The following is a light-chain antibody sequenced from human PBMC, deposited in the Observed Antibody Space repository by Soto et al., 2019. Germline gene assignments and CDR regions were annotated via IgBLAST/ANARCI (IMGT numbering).Light chain of an antibody. Sequence: EIVMTQSPATLSVSPGGRATLSCRASQSISDTLAWYQQKPGQAPRLLIYSASRGATGFPARFSGSGSGTEFTLTINSLQSEDFAVYYCQQYNNWPRTFGQGTKVDIK. V-gene: IGKV3-15*01. CDR3: QQYNNWPRT. CDR1: QSISDT. CDR2: SAS. J-gene: IGKJ1*01.